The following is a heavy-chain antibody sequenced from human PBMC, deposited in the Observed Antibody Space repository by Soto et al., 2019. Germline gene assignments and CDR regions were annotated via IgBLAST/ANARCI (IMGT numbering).Heavy chain of an antibody. V-gene: IGHV4-31*03. CDR2: IYYSGST. J-gene: IGHJ4*02. CDR3: AREYGGTVDY. Sequence: SETLSLTCTVSGGSISSGGYYWSWIRQHPGKGLEWIGYIYYSGSTYYNPSLKSRVTISVDTSKNQFSLKLSSVTAADTAVYYCAREYGGTVDYWGQGTLVTVSS. CDR1: GGSISSGGYY. D-gene: IGHD3-16*01.